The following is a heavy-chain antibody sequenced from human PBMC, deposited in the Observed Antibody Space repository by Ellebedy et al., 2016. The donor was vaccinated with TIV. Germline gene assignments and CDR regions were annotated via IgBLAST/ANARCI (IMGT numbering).Heavy chain of an antibody. V-gene: IGHV1-46*01. Sequence: AASVKVSCKTSGYTFTHYFIHWVRQAPGQGLEWMGIINSSGGSASYSQKFQGRVTMTRDTSTSTVYMELSSLRSEDTAIYFCARGTRGSYFDHWGQGTQVTVSS. CDR1: GYTFTHYF. CDR2: INSSGGSA. D-gene: IGHD1-26*01. J-gene: IGHJ4*02. CDR3: ARGTRGSYFDH.